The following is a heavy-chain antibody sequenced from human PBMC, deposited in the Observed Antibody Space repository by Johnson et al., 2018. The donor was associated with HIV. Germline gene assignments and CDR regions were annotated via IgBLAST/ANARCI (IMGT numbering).Heavy chain of an antibody. D-gene: IGHD3-22*01. Sequence: VQLVESGGGVVRPGGSLRLSCAASGFTFDDYGMSWVRQAPGKGLEWVSGINWNGGSTGYADSVKGRFTISRDNAKNSLYLQMNSLRAEDTALYYCARACLSHYYDSSGPVDIWGQGTMVTVSS. J-gene: IGHJ3*02. CDR1: GFTFDDYG. CDR2: INWNGGST. V-gene: IGHV3-20*04. CDR3: ARACLSHYYDSSGPVDI.